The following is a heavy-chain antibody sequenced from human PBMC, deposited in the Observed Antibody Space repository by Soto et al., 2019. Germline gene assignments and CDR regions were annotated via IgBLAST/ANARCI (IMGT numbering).Heavy chain of an antibody. CDR3: AKDKPGTTSFDY. CDR2: ISDRGDTT. Sequence: PWWSLRLSCSASVFTISSNAMYWFRQAPGKGLEWVSGISDRGDTTHYADSVKGRFTISRDTSKNTLYLQLNTLRADDTAVYYCAKDKPGTTSFDYWGQGTLVTVSS. J-gene: IGHJ4*02. D-gene: IGHD1-1*01. CDR1: VFTISSNA. V-gene: IGHV3-23*01.